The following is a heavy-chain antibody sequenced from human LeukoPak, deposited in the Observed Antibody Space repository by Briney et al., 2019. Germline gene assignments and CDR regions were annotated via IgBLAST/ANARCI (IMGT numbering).Heavy chain of an antibody. J-gene: IGHJ4*02. CDR1: GGSFSGYY. Sequence: SETLSLTCAVYGGSFSGYYWSWIRQPPGKGLEWIGEINHSGSTNYNPSLKSRVTISVDTSRNQFSLKLSSVTAADTAVYYCARDTAAAGTYPLIDYWGQGTLVTVSS. CDR3: ARDTAAAGTYPLIDY. V-gene: IGHV4-34*01. CDR2: INHSGST. D-gene: IGHD6-13*01.